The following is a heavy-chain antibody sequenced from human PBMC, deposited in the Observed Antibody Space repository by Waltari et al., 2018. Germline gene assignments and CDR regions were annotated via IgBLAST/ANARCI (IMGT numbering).Heavy chain of an antibody. CDR1: GYSFTSYW. CDR3: ARLRWGLDY. Sequence: EVQLVQSRAEVKKPGEFLTICCMGSGYSFTSYWIGWVVQVTGKGLGLMSIGSPGVSDTGYSPYFQGNVTISADKSIRTAYLQWSSLKATDTAKYYSARLRWGLDYWGHGTLVTVSS. J-gene: IGHJ4*01. V-gene: IGHV5-51*01. D-gene: IGHD1-26*01. CDR2: GSPGVSDT.